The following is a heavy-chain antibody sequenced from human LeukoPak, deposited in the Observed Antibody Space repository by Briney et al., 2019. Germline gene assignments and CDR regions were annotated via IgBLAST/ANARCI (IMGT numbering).Heavy chain of an antibody. Sequence: SETLSLTCTVSGGSISSYYWSWIRQPPGKGLEWIGYIHYSGSTNYNPSLKSRVTISVDTSKNQFSLKLSSVTAADTAVYYCARHGYYYGLALYDYWGQGTLVTVSS. CDR1: GGSISSYY. J-gene: IGHJ4*02. CDR2: IHYSGST. D-gene: IGHD3-10*01. CDR3: ARHGYYYGLALYDY. V-gene: IGHV4-59*08.